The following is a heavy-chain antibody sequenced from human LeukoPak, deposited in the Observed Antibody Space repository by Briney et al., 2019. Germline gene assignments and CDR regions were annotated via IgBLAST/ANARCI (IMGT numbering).Heavy chain of an antibody. CDR1: GFTFSDYY. D-gene: IGHD3-10*01. CDR2: ISSSGSTI. V-gene: IGHV3-11*01. J-gene: IGHJ4*02. Sequence: GGSLRLSRAASGFTFSDYYMSWIRQAPGKGLEWVSYISSSGSTIYYADSVKGRFTISRDNAKNSLYLQMNSLRAEDTAVYYCARVKQWFGENPFDYWGQGTLVTVSS. CDR3: ARVKQWFGENPFDY.